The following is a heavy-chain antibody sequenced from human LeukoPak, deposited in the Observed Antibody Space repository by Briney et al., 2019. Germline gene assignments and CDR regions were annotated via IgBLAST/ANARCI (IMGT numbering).Heavy chain of an antibody. D-gene: IGHD2-15*01. CDR2: IYSSGRT. CDR1: GASMSNSF. Sequence: SETLSLTCTVSGASMSNSFWSWIRQPAGKGLEWIGRIYSSGRTNYNPSLKSRVTLSIDTSKNQFSLKLTSMTAADTALYYCARAPAGCSGTCPFDYWGQGTLVTVSS. J-gene: IGHJ4*02. CDR3: ARAPAGCSGTCPFDY. V-gene: IGHV4-4*07.